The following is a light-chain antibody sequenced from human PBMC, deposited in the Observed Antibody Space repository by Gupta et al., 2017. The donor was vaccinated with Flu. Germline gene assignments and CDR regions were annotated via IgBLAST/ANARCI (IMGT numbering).Light chain of an antibody. Sequence: HSALTQPPSASEPPGPRVTVSCSGSSSHIGSNHVYYYQQLAGTAPRLLIYKNKQRPSGVPDRFSGSKSGTSAALVISGLRTEHAADYYCAACDDSRGYYVFGTGTKVTVL. CDR1: SSHIGSNH. CDR3: AACDDSRGYYV. V-gene: IGLV1-47*01. CDR2: KNK. J-gene: IGLJ1*01.